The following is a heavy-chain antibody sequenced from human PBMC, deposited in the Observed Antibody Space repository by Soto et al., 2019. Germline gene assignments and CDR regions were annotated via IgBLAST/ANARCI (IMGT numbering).Heavy chain of an antibody. CDR1: GYSFTSYW. CDR3: ARQGFNYYDSSGYYLYYFDY. Sequence: GESLKISCKWSGYSFTSYWIGWVRQMPGKGVEWMGIIYPGDSDTRYSPSFQGQVTISADKSISTAYLQWSSLKASDTPMYYCARQGFNYYDSSGYYLYYFDYWGQGTLVTVSS. V-gene: IGHV5-51*01. J-gene: IGHJ4*02. CDR2: IYPGDSDT. D-gene: IGHD3-22*01.